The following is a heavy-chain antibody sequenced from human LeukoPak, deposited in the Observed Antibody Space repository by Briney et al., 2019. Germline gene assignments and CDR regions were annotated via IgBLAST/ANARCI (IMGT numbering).Heavy chain of an antibody. J-gene: IGHJ5*02. CDR2: TDYSGGT. CDR3: ARHRSVARPGSYYKTLYNWFDP. D-gene: IGHD3-10*01. V-gene: IGHV4-39*01. CDR1: GGSISRSTYS. Sequence: SETLSLTCTVSGGSISRSTYSWGWLRQPPGKGLEWIGSTDYSGGTYYNPSLKSRVTISLDMSKNQFSLKLSSVTAADTAVYYCARHRSVARPGSYYKTLYNWFDPWGQGTLVTVSS.